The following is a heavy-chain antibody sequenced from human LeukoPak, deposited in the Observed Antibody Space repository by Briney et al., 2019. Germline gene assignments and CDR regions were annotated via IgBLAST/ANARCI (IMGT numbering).Heavy chain of an antibody. V-gene: IGHV3-7*01. CDR3: AREYDDYDEGVFDY. J-gene: IGHJ4*02. CDR1: GFTFSSYW. D-gene: IGHD4-17*01. Sequence: PGGSLRLSCAASGFTFSSYWMSWVRQAPGKGLEWVANIKQDGSEKYYVDSVKGRFTISRDNAKNSLYLQMNSLRAGDTAVYYCAREYDDYDEGVFDYWGQGTLVTVSS. CDR2: IKQDGSEK.